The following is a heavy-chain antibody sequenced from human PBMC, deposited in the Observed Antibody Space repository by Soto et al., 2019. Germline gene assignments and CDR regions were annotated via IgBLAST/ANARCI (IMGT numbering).Heavy chain of an antibody. CDR2: ISGYDGNT. Sequence: ASVKVSCNPSGYTFINYGITWVRQAPGQGLEWMGWISGYDGNTNYAPKLQGRVTMTRDTSTSTVYMELRSLRSDDTAVYYCARDRGRSCSGGTCPFDYWGQGTLVTVSS. J-gene: IGHJ4*02. V-gene: IGHV1-18*01. CDR3: ARDRGRSCSGGTCPFDY. CDR1: GYTFINYG. D-gene: IGHD2-15*01.